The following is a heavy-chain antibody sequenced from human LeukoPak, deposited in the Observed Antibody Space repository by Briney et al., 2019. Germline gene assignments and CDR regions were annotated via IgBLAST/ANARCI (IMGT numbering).Heavy chain of an antibody. CDR2: ISYDGSNK. D-gene: IGHD3-10*01. V-gene: IGHV3-30*18. Sequence: GGSLRLSCEASGFMFSSYWMNWVRQAPGKGLEWVAVISYDGSNKYYADSVKGRFTISRDNSKNTLYLQMNSLRAEDTAVYYRANLGWFGESDYFDYWGQGTLVTVSS. CDR1: GFMFSSYW. CDR3: ANLGWFGESDYFDY. J-gene: IGHJ4*02.